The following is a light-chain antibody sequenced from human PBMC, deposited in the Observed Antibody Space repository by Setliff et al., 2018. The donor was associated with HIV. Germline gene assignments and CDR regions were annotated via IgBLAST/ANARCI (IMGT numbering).Light chain of an antibody. J-gene: IGLJ1*01. CDR2: SYN. CDR3: AAWDDSLTGYV. CDR1: SSNIGSNK. Sequence: QSVLTQSPPASGTPGQRVNIACSGSSSNIGSNKVSWYQQQVPGTAPNLLIYSYNQWPSGVPGRFSGSKSGTSASLAISGLQSEDEADYYCAAWDDSLTGYVFGPGTNATVL. V-gene: IGLV1-44*01.